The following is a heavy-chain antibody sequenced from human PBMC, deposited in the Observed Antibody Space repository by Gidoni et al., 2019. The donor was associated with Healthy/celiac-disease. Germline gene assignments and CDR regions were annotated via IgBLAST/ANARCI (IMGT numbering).Heavy chain of an antibody. J-gene: IGHJ6*02. Sequence: QVQLVQSGAEVKKPGSSVKVSCKASGGTFSSYAISWVRQAPGQGLEWMGGIIPIFGTANYAQKFQGRVTITADESTSTAYMELSSLRSEDTAVYYCASNIVVVPAARPKYNYYYGMDVWGQGTTVTVSS. D-gene: IGHD2-2*02. V-gene: IGHV1-69*01. CDR1: GGTFSSYA. CDR2: IIPIFGTA. CDR3: ASNIVVVPAARPKYNYYYGMDV.